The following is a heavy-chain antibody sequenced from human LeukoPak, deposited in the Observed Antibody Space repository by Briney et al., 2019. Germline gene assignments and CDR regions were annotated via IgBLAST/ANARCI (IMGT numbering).Heavy chain of an antibody. CDR1: GFTFDNYA. V-gene: IGHV3-23*01. CDR3: TKDCGALLWFGELFSHYFDY. D-gene: IGHD3-10*01. Sequence: PGGSLRLSCAASGFTFDNYAMSWVRQAPGKGLEWVAAISGSGGTTYYADSVKGRFTTSRDNSKNTLYLQMNTLRAEDTAVYYCTKDCGALLWFGELFSHYFDYWGQGALVTVSS. CDR2: ISGSGGTT. J-gene: IGHJ4*02.